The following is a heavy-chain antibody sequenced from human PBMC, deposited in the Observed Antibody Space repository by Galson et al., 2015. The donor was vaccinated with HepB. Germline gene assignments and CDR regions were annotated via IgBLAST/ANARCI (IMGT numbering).Heavy chain of an antibody. CDR3: AKDPGITMVRDPRGPRGGDGY. CDR2: ISGSGGST. Sequence: LRLSCAASGSGFGTYGMNWVRQAPGKGLEWVSAISGSGGSTYYADSVKGRFTISRDNSKNTLYLQMNSLRAEDTAVYYCAKDPGITMVRDPRGPRGGDGYWGQGTLVTVSS. D-gene: IGHD3-10*01. J-gene: IGHJ4*02. CDR1: GSGFGTYG. V-gene: IGHV3-23*01.